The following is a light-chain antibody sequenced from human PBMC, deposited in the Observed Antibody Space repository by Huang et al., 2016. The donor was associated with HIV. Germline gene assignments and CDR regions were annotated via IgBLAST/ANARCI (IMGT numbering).Light chain of an antibody. Sequence: DIVMTQSPDSLAVSLGERATIDCKSNQSVLYSSNNKNYLAWYQQKPGQPPKMLIYWASTRESGVPDRFSGSGSGTYFTLTISSLQAEDVAVYYCQQYYSIPRTFGQGTKLEIK. J-gene: IGKJ2*01. CDR2: WAS. CDR1: QSVLYSSNNKNY. CDR3: QQYYSIPRT. V-gene: IGKV4-1*01.